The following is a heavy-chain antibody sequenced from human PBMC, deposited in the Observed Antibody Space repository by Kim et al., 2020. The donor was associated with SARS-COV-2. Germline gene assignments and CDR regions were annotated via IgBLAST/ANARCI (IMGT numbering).Heavy chain of an antibody. CDR3: ASTDYGDYRDYYYYGMDV. V-gene: IGHV3-66*01. J-gene: IGHJ6*02. Sequence: GGSLRLSCAASGFTVSSNYMSWVRQAPGKGLEWVSVIYSGGSTYYADSVKGRFTISRDNSENTLYLQMNSLRAEDTAVYYCASTDYGDYRDYYYYGMDVWGQGTTVTVSS. CDR1: GFTVSSNY. D-gene: IGHD4-17*01. CDR2: IYSGGST.